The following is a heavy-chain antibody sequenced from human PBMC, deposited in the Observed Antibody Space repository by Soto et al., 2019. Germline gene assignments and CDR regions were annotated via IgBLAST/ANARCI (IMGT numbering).Heavy chain of an antibody. CDR1: GYSFTTYG. Sequence: ASVKVSCKASGYSFTTYGISWVRQAPGQGLECMGWISAYNGNTNYAQKFQGRVTVTTDTSTSTAYMELRSLRSDDTALYYCARDFRRDGNNFGPPFDSWGQGTLVTVSS. CDR3: ARDFRRDGNNFGPPFDS. CDR2: ISAYNGNT. J-gene: IGHJ4*02. D-gene: IGHD3-3*01. V-gene: IGHV1-18*01.